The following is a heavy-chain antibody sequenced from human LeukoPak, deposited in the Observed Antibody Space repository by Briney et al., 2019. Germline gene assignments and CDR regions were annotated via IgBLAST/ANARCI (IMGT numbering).Heavy chain of an antibody. CDR1: GFTFNTYG. D-gene: IGHD5-18*01. Sequence: GGSLRLSCAASGFTFNTYGMSWVRQAPGKGLEWVSIISGSGGNTYYADSVKGRFTISRDNAKTSLYLQMNSLRAEDTAVYYCARDLSGVTGYTYGRGIDYWGQGTLVTVSS. J-gene: IGHJ4*02. V-gene: IGHV3-23*01. CDR2: ISGSGGNT. CDR3: ARDLSGVTGYTYGRGIDY.